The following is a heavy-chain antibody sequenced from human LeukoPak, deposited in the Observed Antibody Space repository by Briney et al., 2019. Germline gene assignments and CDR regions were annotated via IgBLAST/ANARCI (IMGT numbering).Heavy chain of an antibody. CDR2: IIPLLGRA. J-gene: IGHJ3*02. CDR1: GGIFSSYG. Sequence: SVKVSCKASGGIFSSYGLTWVRQAPGQGLQWMGGIIPLLGRANYLQMFQGRLTITADESTSTAYMELSSLTSEDTAVYYCATDVETTDQEGAFDMWGQGTMVTVSS. CDR3: ATDVETTDQEGAFDM. V-gene: IGHV1-69*13. D-gene: IGHD4-11*01.